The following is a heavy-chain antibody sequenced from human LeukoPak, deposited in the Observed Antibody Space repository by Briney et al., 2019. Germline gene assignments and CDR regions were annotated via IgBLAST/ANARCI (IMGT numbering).Heavy chain of an antibody. V-gene: IGHV3-30*18. D-gene: IGHD3-22*01. J-gene: IGHJ4*02. CDR1: GFTFSSYG. CDR2: ISYDGSNK. Sequence: SGGSLRLSCAASGFTFSSYGMHWVRQAPGKGLGWVAVISYDGSNKYYADSVKGRFTISRDNSKNTLYLQMNSLRAEDTAVYYCAKDALDSSGYRLTPDYWGQGTLVTVSS. CDR3: AKDALDSSGYRLTPDY.